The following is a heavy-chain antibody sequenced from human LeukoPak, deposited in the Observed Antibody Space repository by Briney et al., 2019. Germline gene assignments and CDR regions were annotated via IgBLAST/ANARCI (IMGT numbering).Heavy chain of an antibody. J-gene: IGHJ6*03. CDR1: GFTFSSYA. V-gene: IGHV3-23*01. D-gene: IGHD1-26*01. CDR3: ARIVGATPYYYYMDV. Sequence: PGGSLRLSCAASGFTFSSYAMSWVRQAPGKGLEWVSAISGSGGSTYYADSVKGRFTISRDNSKNTLYLQMNSLRAEDTAVYYCARIVGATPYYYYMDVWGKGTTVTVSS. CDR2: ISGSGGST.